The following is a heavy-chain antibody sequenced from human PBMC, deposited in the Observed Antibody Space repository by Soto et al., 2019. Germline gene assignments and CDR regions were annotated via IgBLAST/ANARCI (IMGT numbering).Heavy chain of an antibody. J-gene: IGHJ6*02. V-gene: IGHV3-21*01. Sequence: XGSLRLSCAASGVAFSRYFMNWVRQAPGKGLEWVSSISSSSNYIYYAESVRGRFTISRDNAKNSLYLQINSLRAEDTAVYYCARPPVRGSGSWDYYYYYGMDVWGQGDTVTVSS. D-gene: IGHD3-10*01. CDR2: ISSSSNYI. CDR3: ARPPVRGSGSWDYYYYYGMDV. CDR1: GVAFSRYF.